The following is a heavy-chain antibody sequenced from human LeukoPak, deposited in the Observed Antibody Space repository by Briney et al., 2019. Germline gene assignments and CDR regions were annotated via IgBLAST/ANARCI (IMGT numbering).Heavy chain of an antibody. J-gene: IGHJ4*02. CDR2: MYYSGSA. Sequence: SETLSLTCTVSGDSISSYYWSWIRQPPGKGLEWIGQMYYSGSAKYNPSLKSRATTSVDTSKNQFSLKLSSVTAADTAVYYCARVSGYCSGGSCSDPNFDYWGQGTLVTVSS. CDR1: GDSISSYY. CDR3: ARVSGYCSGGSCSDPNFDY. V-gene: IGHV4-59*01. D-gene: IGHD2-15*01.